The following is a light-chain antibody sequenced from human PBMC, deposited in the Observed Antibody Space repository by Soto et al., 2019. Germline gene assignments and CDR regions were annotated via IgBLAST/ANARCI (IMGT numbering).Light chain of an antibody. CDR2: EGS. CDR1: SSDVGSYNL. CDR3: YSYVGGSTFALYV. J-gene: IGLJ1*01. V-gene: IGLV2-23*03. Sequence: QSALTQPASVSGSPGQSITISCTGTSSDVGSYNLVSWYQQHPGKAPKLMIYEGSKRPSGVSNRFSGSTSAYTASLTISGLQPEDEADYYCYSYVGGSTFALYVFGTGTKVTVL.